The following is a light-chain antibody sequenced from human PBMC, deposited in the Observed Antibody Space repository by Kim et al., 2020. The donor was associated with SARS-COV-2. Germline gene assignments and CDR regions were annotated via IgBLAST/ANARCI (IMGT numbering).Light chain of an antibody. CDR1: QDISHY. CDR2: AAS. V-gene: IGKV1-16*02. Sequence: SVGDRVTITCRASQDISHYLAWFQQQTVKAPKSLIHAASVLQSGVPSKFSGSGSGTDFTLTISSLQPEDFATYYCQQYYSYPQTFGGGTKVDIK. J-gene: IGKJ4*01. CDR3: QQYYSYPQT.